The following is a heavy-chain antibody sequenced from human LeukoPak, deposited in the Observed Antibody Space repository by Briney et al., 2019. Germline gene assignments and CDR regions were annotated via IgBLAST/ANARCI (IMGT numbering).Heavy chain of an antibody. Sequence: GGSLRLSCAASGFTFSSYWMHWVRQAPGKGLIWVSRITIDGSSTSYADSVKGRFTISRDNAKNTVYLQMNSLRAEDTAVYYCAKGGIVGAPWDFDYWGQGTLVTVSS. CDR2: ITIDGSST. CDR1: GFTFSSYW. D-gene: IGHD1-26*01. V-gene: IGHV3-74*01. J-gene: IGHJ4*02. CDR3: AKGGIVGAPWDFDY.